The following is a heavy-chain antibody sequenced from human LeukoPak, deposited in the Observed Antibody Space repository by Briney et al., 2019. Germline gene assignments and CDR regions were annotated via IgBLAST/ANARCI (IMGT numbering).Heavy chain of an antibody. CDR2: ISTTGGTT. CDR1: GLTFSSYG. D-gene: IGHD1-26*01. CDR3: ARDPYSGGYGDYYYYYMDL. J-gene: IGHJ6*03. Sequence: GGSLRLSCAASGLTFSSYGMSWVRQAPGRGLEWVSAISTTGGTTYYADSVKGRFTISRDNAKNSLYLQMNSLRAEDTAVYYCARDPYSGGYGDYYYYYMDLWGQGTTVTISS. V-gene: IGHV3-21*01.